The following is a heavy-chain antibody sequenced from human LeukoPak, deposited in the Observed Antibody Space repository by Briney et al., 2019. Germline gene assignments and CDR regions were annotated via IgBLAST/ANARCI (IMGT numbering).Heavy chain of an antibody. Sequence: GGSLRLSCAASGFTFSSYAMSWVRQAPEKGLEWVSAISGSGGSTYYADSVKGRFTISRDNSKNTLYLQMNSLRAENTAVYYCAKDPDYGASYYFDYWGQGTLVTVSS. J-gene: IGHJ4*02. V-gene: IGHV3-23*01. CDR3: AKDPDYGASYYFDY. D-gene: IGHD4-17*01. CDR2: ISGSGGST. CDR1: GFTFSSYA.